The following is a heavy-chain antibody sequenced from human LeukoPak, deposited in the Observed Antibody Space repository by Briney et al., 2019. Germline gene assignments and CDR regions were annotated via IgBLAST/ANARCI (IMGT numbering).Heavy chain of an antibody. Sequence: GGSLRLSCAASGFTFSSYWMHWVRQAPGKGLVWVSHINTDGSSTSYADSVKGRFTISRDNAKNTLYLQMNSLRAEDTAVYYCARGGGGHSNGMDVWGQGTTVAVSS. D-gene: IGHD3-16*01. J-gene: IGHJ6*02. CDR3: ARGGGGHSNGMDV. CDR2: INTDGSST. V-gene: IGHV3-74*01. CDR1: GFTFSSYW.